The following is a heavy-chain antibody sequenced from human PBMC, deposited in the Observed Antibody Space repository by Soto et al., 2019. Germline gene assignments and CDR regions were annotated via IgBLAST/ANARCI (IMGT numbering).Heavy chain of an antibody. CDR2: INSDGSIT. J-gene: IGHJ6*02. Sequence: EVQLVESGGGLVQPGGSLRLSCAASGFTFSSYWMHWVRQAPGKGLVWVSRINSDGSITSYADSVKGRFTISRDNAKNTLYLHMNSLRAEETAVYYCARQEGAAFYYDGMDVWGQGTTVTVSS. V-gene: IGHV3-74*01. CDR3: ARQEGAAFYYDGMDV. CDR1: GFTFSSYW.